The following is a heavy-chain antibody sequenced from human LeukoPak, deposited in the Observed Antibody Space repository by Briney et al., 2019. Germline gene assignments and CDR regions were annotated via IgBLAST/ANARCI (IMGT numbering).Heavy chain of an antibody. J-gene: IGHJ4*02. CDR3: VGFNYGDYPGDY. CDR1: GFTFSTYW. V-gene: IGHV3-74*01. CDR2: ISSDGSST. Sequence: GGSLRLSCAASGFTFSTYWMHWVRQPPGKGLVWVSRISSDGSSTDYADSVKGRFTISRDNAKSTLYLQMNSLRAEDTAVYYCVGFNYGDYPGDYWGQGTLVTVSS. D-gene: IGHD4-17*01.